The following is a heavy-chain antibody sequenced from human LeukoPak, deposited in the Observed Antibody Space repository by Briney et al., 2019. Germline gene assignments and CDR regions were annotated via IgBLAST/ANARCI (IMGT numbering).Heavy chain of an antibody. Sequence: PSETLSLTCTVSGGSISSYYWSWIRQPAGKGLEWIGRIYTSGSTNYNPSLKSRVTISVDTARNQFSLKLSSVTAADTAVYYCARDVYASETYYVGHWGQGILVTVSS. D-gene: IGHD3-10*01. CDR3: ARDVYASETYYVGH. CDR2: IYTSGST. CDR1: GGSISSYY. V-gene: IGHV4-4*07. J-gene: IGHJ4*02.